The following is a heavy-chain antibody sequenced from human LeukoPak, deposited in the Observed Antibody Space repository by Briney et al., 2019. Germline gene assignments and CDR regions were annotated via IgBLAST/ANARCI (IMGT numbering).Heavy chain of an antibody. CDR1: GYTFTSYN. CDR3: ARGGLPVYYYYMGV. J-gene: IGHJ6*03. Sequence: ASVKVSCKASGYTFTSYNMNWVRQAPGQGLEWMGWINTNTGNPRYAQGFTGRFVFSLDTSVSTAYLQISSLKAEDTAVYYCARGGLPVYYYYMGVWGKGTTVTVSS. D-gene: IGHD2-21*02. V-gene: IGHV7-4-1*02. CDR2: INTNTGNP.